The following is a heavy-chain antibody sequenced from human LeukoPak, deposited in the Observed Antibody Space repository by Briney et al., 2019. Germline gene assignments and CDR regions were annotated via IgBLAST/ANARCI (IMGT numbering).Heavy chain of an antibody. CDR3: ARAPRGSVLNGGRYFDY. CDR2: ISAYNGNT. CDR1: GYTFTSYG. V-gene: IGHV1-18*01. Sequence: GASVKVSCKASGYTFTSYGISWVRQAPGQGLEWMGWISAYNGNTNYAQKLQGRVTMTTDTSTSTAYMELSGLRSDDTAVYYCARAPRGSVLNGGRYFDYWGQGTLVTVSS. D-gene: IGHD3-16*01. J-gene: IGHJ4*02.